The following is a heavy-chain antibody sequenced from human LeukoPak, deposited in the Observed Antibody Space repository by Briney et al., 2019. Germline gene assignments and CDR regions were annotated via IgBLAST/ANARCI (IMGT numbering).Heavy chain of an antibody. CDR2: IIPIFGTA. Sequence: SVKVSCKASGGTFSSYAISCVRQAPGQGLEWVGGIIPIFGTANYAQKFQGRVTITADESTSTAYMELSSLRSEDTAVYYCARARVNYGSVDLDYWGQGTLVTVSS. J-gene: IGHJ4*02. D-gene: IGHD3-10*01. CDR1: GGTFSSYA. CDR3: ARARVNYGSVDLDY. V-gene: IGHV1-69*01.